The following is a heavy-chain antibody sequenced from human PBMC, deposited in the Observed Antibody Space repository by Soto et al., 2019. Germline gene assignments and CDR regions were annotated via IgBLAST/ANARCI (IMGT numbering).Heavy chain of an antibody. V-gene: IGHV1-46*01. CDR1: GYTFTSYY. CDR3: ARVSGTTPPYYYYGMDV. J-gene: IGHJ6*02. Sequence: ASVKVSCKASGYTFTSYYMHWVRQAPGQGLEWMGIINPSGGSTSYAQKFQGRVTMTRDTSTSTVYMELSSLRSEDTAVYYCARVSGTTPPYYYYGMDVWGQGTTVTV. D-gene: IGHD1-7*01. CDR2: INPSGGST.